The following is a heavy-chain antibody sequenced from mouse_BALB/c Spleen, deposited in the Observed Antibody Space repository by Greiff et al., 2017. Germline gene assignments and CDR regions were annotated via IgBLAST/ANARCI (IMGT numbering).Heavy chain of an antibody. D-gene: IGHD4-1*02. V-gene: IGHV1-54*01. CDR1: GYAFTNYL. Sequence: QVHVKQSGAELVRPGTSVKVSCKASGYAFTNYLIEWVKQRPGQGLEWIGVINPGSGGTNYNEKFKGKATLTADKSSSTAYMQLSSLTSDDSAVYFCAREATGTGAMDYWGQGTSVTVSS. J-gene: IGHJ4*01. CDR2: INPGSGGT. CDR3: AREATGTGAMDY.